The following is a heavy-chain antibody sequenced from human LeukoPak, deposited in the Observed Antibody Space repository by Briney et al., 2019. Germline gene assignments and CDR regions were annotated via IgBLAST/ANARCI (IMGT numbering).Heavy chain of an antibody. CDR2: ISSSGSTI. CDR1: GFTFSSYE. D-gene: IGHD4-17*01. CDR3: AKVGYGDKRVDY. V-gene: IGHV3-48*03. Sequence: GGSLRLSCAASGFTFSSYEMNWVRQAPGKGLEWVSYISSSGSTIYYADSVKGRFTISRDNSKNTLYLQMNSLRADDTAVYYCAKVGYGDKRVDYWGQGTLVTVSS. J-gene: IGHJ4*02.